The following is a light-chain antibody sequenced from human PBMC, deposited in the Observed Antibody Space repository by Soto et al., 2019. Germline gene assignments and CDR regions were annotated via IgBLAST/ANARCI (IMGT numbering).Light chain of an antibody. CDR1: SSDVGSYNR. V-gene: IGLV2-18*02. Sequence: QSVLTQPRSVSGSPGQSVAISCSGTSSDVGSYNRVSWYQQPPGTAPKLMIYEVSNRPSGVPDRFSGSKSGNTASLTISGLQAEDEADYYCSSFTSSSTYVFGTGTKLTVL. CDR3: SSFTSSSTYV. J-gene: IGLJ1*01. CDR2: EVS.